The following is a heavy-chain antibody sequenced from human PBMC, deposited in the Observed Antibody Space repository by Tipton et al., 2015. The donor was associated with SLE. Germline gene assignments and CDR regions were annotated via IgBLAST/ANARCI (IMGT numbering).Heavy chain of an antibody. J-gene: IGHJ2*01. V-gene: IGHV3-53*04. CDR1: GFTVSSNY. Sequence: VQLVQSGGGLVQPGGSLRLSCAASGFTVSSNYMSWVRQAPGKGLEWVSVIYSGGSTYYADSVKGRFTISRHNSKNTLYLQMNSLRAEDTAVYYCARDWGRGRDGPGWYFDLWGRGTLVTVSS. CDR3: ARDWGRGRDGPGWYFDL. CDR2: IYSGGST. D-gene: IGHD5-24*01.